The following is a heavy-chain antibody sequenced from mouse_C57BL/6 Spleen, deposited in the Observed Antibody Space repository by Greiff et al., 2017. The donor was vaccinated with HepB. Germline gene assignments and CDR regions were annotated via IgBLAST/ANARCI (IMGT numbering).Heavy chain of an antibody. CDR1: GFNIKNTY. J-gene: IGHJ4*01. D-gene: IGHD1-1*01. Sequence: EVQLVESVAELVRPGASVKLSCTASGFNIKNTYMHWVKQRPEQGLEWIGRIDPANGNTKYAPKFQGKATITADTSSNPAYLPLSSLTSEDTAIYYCARDYGSSYGAMDYWGQGTSVTVSS. V-gene: IGHV14-3*01. CDR3: ARDYGSSYGAMDY. CDR2: IDPANGNT.